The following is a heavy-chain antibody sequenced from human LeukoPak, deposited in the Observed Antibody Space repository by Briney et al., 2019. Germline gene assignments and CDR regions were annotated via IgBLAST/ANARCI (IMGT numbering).Heavy chain of an antibody. V-gene: IGHV4-59*12. CDR1: GGSISSYY. CDR3: AKDSPKRYSGSYFDC. Sequence: PSETLSLTRTVSGGSISSYYWSWIRQPPGKGLEWIGCIYYSGSTNYNPSLKSRVAISVDRSKNQFSLKLTSVTAADTAVYYCAKDSPKRYSGSYFDCWGQGTLVTVSS. CDR2: IYYSGST. D-gene: IGHD1-26*01. J-gene: IGHJ4*02.